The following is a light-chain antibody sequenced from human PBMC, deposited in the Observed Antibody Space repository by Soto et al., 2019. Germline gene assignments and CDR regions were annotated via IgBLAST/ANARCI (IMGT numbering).Light chain of an antibody. CDR1: QSVSTY. CDR3: HQRSNLPTFT. J-gene: IGKJ3*01. V-gene: IGKV3-11*01. CDR2: GAS. Sequence: EVVLTQSPATLSLSPGERATLSCRASQSVSTYLAWYQQKPGPPPRLLIYGASNRATGTPARFSGSGSGTDFTLTISSLEPEDFAVYFCHQRSNLPTFTFGPGTKVEIK.